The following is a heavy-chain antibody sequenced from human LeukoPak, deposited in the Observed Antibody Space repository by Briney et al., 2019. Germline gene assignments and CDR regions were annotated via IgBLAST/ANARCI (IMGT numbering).Heavy chain of an antibody. Sequence: PGCSLRLSCAASGFNVNLNYMTRVHQAPRAALEWPSFISRGGSAYYADSVKGRFTISRDNSKNTLLLQMNSLRAEDTAVYFCARAHYYDYSYGMDVWGQGTAVTVSS. D-gene: IGHD3-22*01. CDR1: GFNVNLNY. J-gene: IGHJ6*02. V-gene: IGHV3-66*01. CDR2: ISRGGSA. CDR3: ARAHYYDYSYGMDV.